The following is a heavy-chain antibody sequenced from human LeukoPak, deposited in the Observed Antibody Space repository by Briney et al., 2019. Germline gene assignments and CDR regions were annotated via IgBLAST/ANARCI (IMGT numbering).Heavy chain of an antibody. CDR1: GYTFTSYA. Sequence: ASVKVSCKASGYTFTSYAMRWVRQAPGQRLEWMGWINAGNGNTKYSQKFQGRVTITRDTSASTAYMELSSLRSEDTAVYYCAREGSGYSHFDYWGQGTLVTVSS. J-gene: IGHJ4*02. V-gene: IGHV1-3*01. CDR3: AREGSGYSHFDY. D-gene: IGHD3-22*01. CDR2: INAGNGNT.